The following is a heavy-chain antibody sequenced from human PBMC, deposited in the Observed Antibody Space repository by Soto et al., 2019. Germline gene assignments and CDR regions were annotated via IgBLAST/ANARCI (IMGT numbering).Heavy chain of an antibody. CDR1: GFSFRSYA. Sequence: QVQLVESGGGVVQPGKSLRLSCVASGFSFRSYAMHWVRQAPGQGLEWVAFTSYDGSKKDYAASVKGRFTVSRGNFESSLYPEMNSLRPEDTAVYYCAKEGQAHCSGGSCFSGWFDAWGHGTQVTVSS. CDR3: AKEGQAHCSGGSCFSGWFDA. CDR2: TSYDGSKK. J-gene: IGHJ5*01. V-gene: IGHV3-30*18. D-gene: IGHD2-15*01.